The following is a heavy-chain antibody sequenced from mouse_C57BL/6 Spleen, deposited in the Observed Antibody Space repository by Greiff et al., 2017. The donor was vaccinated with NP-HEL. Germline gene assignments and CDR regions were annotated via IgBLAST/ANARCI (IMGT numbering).Heavy chain of an antibody. CDR3: ARRDYDYGYAMDY. CDR2: ISSGGSYT. Sequence: VQLQQSGGDLVKPGGSLKLSCAASGFTFSSYGMSWVRQTPDKRLEWVATISSGGSYTYYPDSVKGRFTISRDNAKNTLYLQMSSLKSEDTAMYYCARRDYDYGYAMDYWGQGTSVTVSS. D-gene: IGHD2-4*01. CDR1: GFTFSSYG. V-gene: IGHV5-6*01. J-gene: IGHJ4*01.